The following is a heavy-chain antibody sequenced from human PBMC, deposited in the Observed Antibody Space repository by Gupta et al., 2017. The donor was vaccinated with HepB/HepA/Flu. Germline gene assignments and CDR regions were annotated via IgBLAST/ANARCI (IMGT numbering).Heavy chain of an antibody. Sequence: QVQLVQSGPEMKKPGASVKVSCKASGYTFTSYGFSWVRQPPGQGLEWMGCVETYKEYSNYRQKFQGRVIMTTDLATRTAYMELKNLTSDDTALYFCVRGSLGEFHNWGQGNRGTVSS. CDR2: VETYKEYS. CDR3: VRGSLGEFHN. D-gene: IGHD4-17*01. V-gene: IGHV1-18*01. J-gene: IGHJ4*02. CDR1: GYTFTSYG.